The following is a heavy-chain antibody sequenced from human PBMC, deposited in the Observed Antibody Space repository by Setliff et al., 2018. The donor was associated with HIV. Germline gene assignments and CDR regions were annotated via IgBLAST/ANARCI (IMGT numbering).Heavy chain of an antibody. Sequence: PSETLSLTCVASGGSLSSYYWNWIRQTPGKGLEWIGEIHPTGHINYNPSYKSRVTVSLDTSKIQFSLKLNSVTAAETGVYYCAAFDSGRDVWGQGTLVTVSS. V-gene: IGHV4-34*01. CDR2: IHPTGHI. D-gene: IGHD6-19*01. CDR3: AAFDSGRDV. J-gene: IGHJ4*02. CDR1: GGSLSSYY.